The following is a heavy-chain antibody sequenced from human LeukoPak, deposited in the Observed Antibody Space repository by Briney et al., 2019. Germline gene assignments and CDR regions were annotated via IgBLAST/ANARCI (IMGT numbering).Heavy chain of an antibody. Sequence: PGGSLRLSCAASGFTFSSYGMHWVRQDPGKGLEWVAVISYDGSNKYYADSVKGRFTISRDNSKNTLYLQMNSLRAEDTAVYYCAKDSPLGAFDIWGQGTMVTVSS. V-gene: IGHV3-30*18. J-gene: IGHJ3*02. CDR1: GFTFSSYG. CDR3: AKDSPLGAFDI. CDR2: ISYDGSNK.